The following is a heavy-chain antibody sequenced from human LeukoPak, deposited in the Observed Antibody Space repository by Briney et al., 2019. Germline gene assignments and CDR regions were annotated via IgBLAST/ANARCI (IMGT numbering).Heavy chain of an antibody. D-gene: IGHD3-22*01. CDR2: ISYDGSNK. J-gene: IGHJ4*02. CDR3: AREGIDYYDSSGYYITPPFDY. Sequence: AGRSLRLSCAASGFTFSSYAMHWVRQAPGKGLEWVAVISYDGSNKYYADSVKGRFTISRDNSKNTLYLQMNSLRAEDTAVYYCAREGIDYYDSSGYYITPPFDYWGQGTLVTVSS. CDR1: GFTFSSYA. V-gene: IGHV3-30-3*01.